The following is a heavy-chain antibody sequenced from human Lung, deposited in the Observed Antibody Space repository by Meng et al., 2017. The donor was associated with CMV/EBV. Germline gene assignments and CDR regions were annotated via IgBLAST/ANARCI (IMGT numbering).Heavy chain of an antibody. CDR2: MNPNSGNT. V-gene: IGHV1-8*01. Sequence: FCVELKKLGASVKVPCKDSGYTFTSYDINGVRQATGQGLEWMGWMNPNSGNTGYAQKFQGRVTMTRNTSISTAYMELSSLRSEDTAVYYCARGYCSGGSCPVFDPWGQGTLVTVSS. J-gene: IGHJ5*02. D-gene: IGHD2-15*01. CDR1: GYTFTSYD. CDR3: ARGYCSGGSCPVFDP.